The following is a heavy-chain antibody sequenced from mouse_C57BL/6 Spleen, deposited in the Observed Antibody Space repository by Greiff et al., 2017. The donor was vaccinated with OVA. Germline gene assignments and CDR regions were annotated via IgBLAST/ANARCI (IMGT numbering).Heavy chain of an antibody. CDR1: GFTFSSYA. J-gene: IGHJ3*01. V-gene: IGHV5-4*03. CDR2: ISDGGSYT. CDR3: ARGGDGYFAY. D-gene: IGHD2-3*01. Sequence: EVMLVESGGGLVKPGGSLKLSCAASGFTFSSYAMSWVRQTPEKRLEWVATISDGGSYTYYPDNVKGRFTISRDNAKNNLYLQMSHLKSEDTAMYYCARGGDGYFAYWGQGTLVTVSA.